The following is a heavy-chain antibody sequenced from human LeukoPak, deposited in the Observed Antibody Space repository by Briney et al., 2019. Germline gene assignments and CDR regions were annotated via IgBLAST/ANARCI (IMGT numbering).Heavy chain of an antibody. Sequence: ASVKVSCKTYGYTFSGYYMHWVRQAPGQGLEWMGWINPNNGDTNYAQKFEGRVTMTRDTSISTAYMELSRLISDDTAVYYCARVGSSGWYVHPTLDYWGQGTLVTVSS. J-gene: IGHJ4*02. D-gene: IGHD6-19*01. CDR2: INPNNGDT. CDR3: ARVGSSGWYVHPTLDY. V-gene: IGHV1-2*02. CDR1: GYTFSGYY.